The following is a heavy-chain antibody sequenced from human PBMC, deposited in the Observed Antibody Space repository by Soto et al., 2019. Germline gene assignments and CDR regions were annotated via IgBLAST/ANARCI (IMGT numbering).Heavy chain of an antibody. J-gene: IGHJ5*02. CDR1: NDSISNYY. Sequence: QVHLHESGPGLVKPSETLSLTCTVSNDSISNYYWNWIRQSPGKGLEWIGYISYPGTTNYNPSLKRRVAISLDASKTQFPLTLSSVPAADTAVYFCARGGVMVTDNRLDPWGQGTLVSVSS. CDR2: ISYPGTT. V-gene: IGHV4-59*08. D-gene: IGHD2-21*02. CDR3: ARGGVMVTDNRLDP.